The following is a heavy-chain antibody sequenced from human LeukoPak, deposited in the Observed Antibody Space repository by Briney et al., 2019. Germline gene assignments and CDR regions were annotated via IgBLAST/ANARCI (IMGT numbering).Heavy chain of an antibody. CDR1: GGTFSSYA. CDR3: ARHCSGGSCKNWFDP. V-gene: IGHV1-69*04. J-gene: IGHJ5*02. CDR2: IIPILGIA. Sequence: GASVKVSCKASGGTFSSYAISWVRQAPGQGLEWMGRIIPILGIANYAQKFQGRVTITADKSTSTAYMELSSLGSEDTAVYYCARHCSGGSCKNWFDPWGQGTLVTVSS. D-gene: IGHD2-15*01.